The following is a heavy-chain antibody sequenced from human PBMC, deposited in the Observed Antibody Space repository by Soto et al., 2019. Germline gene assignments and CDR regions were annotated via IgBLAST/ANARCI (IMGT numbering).Heavy chain of an antibody. CDR2: INPNSGGT. J-gene: IGHJ6*02. D-gene: IGHD5-18*01. CDR1: GYTFTGYY. V-gene: IGHV1-2*04. Sequence: GASVQVSCKASGYTFTGYYMHWGRQAPGQGLEWMGWINPNSGGTNYAQKFQGWVTMTRDTSISTAYMELSRLRSDDTAVYYCARGVQLWLSYYYYYGMDVWGQGTTVTVSS. CDR3: ARGVQLWLSYYYYYGMDV.